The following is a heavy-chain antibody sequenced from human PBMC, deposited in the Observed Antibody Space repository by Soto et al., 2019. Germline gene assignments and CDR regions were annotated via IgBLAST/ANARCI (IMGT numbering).Heavy chain of an antibody. D-gene: IGHD2-2*01. Sequence: SVKVSCKASGGTFSSYAISWVRQAPGQGLEWMGGIIPIFGTANYAQKFQGRVTITADESTSTAYMELSSLRSEDTAVYYCARDLYCSSTSCYDYGMDVWGQGTTVTVSS. CDR1: GGTFSSYA. J-gene: IGHJ6*02. CDR2: IIPIFGTA. CDR3: ARDLYCSSTSCYDYGMDV. V-gene: IGHV1-69*13.